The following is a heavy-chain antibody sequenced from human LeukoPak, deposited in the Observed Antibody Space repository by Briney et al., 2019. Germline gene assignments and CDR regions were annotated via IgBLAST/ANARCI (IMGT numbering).Heavy chain of an antibody. CDR2: INPDGSTT. CDR3: YISAGY. D-gene: IGHD1-14*01. V-gene: IGHV3-74*01. CDR1: GFTFVNYL. Sequence: GGSLRLSCAASGFTFVNYLMHWVRQAPGKGLVWVSRINPDGSTTTYADSVKGRFTISRDNAKNTLYLQMNSLRTEDTAVYYCYISAGYWGQVTLVTVSS. J-gene: IGHJ4*02.